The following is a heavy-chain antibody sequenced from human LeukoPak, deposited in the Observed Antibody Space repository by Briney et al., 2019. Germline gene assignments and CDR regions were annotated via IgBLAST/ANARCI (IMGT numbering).Heavy chain of an antibody. J-gene: IGHJ3*02. CDR1: GGSISGYF. D-gene: IGHD1/OR15-1a*01. CDR2: IYYSGST. Sequence: SETLSLTCTVSGGSISGYFWNWIRQPPGEGLEWIGYIYYSGSTKYNPSLKSRVTTSVDTSKNQISLRLASATAADTAVYFCARQGEGTIDIWGQGTLVTVSS. CDR3: ARQGEGTIDI. V-gene: IGHV4-59*08.